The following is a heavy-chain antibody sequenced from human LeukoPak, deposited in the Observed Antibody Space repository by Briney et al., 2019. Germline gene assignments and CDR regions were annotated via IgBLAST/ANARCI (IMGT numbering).Heavy chain of an antibody. D-gene: IGHD6-25*01. CDR1: GGSISSSSYY. CDR3: ATSTYNIAAHDY. J-gene: IGHJ4*02. Sequence: SETLSLTCTVSGGSISSSSYYWGWIRQPPGKGLEWIGSIYYSGSTYYNPSLKSRVTISVDTSKNQFSLKLSSVTAADTAVYYCATSTYNIAAHDYWGQGSLVTVSS. V-gene: IGHV4-39*07. CDR2: IYYSGST.